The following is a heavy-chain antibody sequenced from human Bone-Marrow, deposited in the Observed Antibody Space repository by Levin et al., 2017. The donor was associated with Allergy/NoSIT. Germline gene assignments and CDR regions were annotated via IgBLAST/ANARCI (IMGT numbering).Heavy chain of an antibody. Sequence: MAGGSLRLSCKASGYTFTSYYMHWVRQAPGQGLEWMGIINPSGGSPTYAQKFQGRVTMTRDTSTSTVYMELSSLRSEDTAVYYCAREFVVVVVATAPPRDSDAFDIWGQGTMVTVSS. J-gene: IGHJ3*02. CDR2: INPSGGSP. CDR1: GYTFTSYY. D-gene: IGHD2-15*01. V-gene: IGHV1-46*01. CDR3: AREFVVVVVATAPPRDSDAFDI.